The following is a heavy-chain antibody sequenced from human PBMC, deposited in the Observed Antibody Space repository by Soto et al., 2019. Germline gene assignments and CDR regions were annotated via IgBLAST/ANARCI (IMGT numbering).Heavy chain of an antibody. Sequence: QVQLIQSGPQMIQPGASVRVSCKAPGFTAHSFGFHWVRRAPGQGPEWLGWINTGVDGTIYSQRFQDRVRVTRDTSANTVYLEVNSLTSEDTAVYYCAREVQGVTSFDYLGQGTLVTVSS. D-gene: IGHD2-21*02. CDR2: INTGVDGT. CDR1: GFTAHSFG. J-gene: IGHJ4*02. CDR3: AREVQGVTSFDY. V-gene: IGHV1-3*04.